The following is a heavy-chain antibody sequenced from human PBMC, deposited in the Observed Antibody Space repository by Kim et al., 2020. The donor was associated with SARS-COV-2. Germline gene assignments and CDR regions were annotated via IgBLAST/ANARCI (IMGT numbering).Heavy chain of an antibody. V-gene: IGHV4-34*01. CDR2: INHSGST. D-gene: IGHD1-26*01. J-gene: IGHJ4*02. CDR3: ARGTLPYSGRTLGNQKGYYFDY. Sequence: SETLSLTCAVYGGSFSGYYWSWIRQPPGKGLEWIGEINHSGSTNYNPSLKSRVTISVDTSKNQFSLKLSSVTAADTAVYYCARGTLPYSGRTLGNQKGYYFDYWGQGTLVTVSS. CDR1: GGSFSGYY.